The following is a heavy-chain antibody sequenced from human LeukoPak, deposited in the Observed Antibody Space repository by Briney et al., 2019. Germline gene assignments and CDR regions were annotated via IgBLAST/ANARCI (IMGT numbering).Heavy chain of an antibody. J-gene: IGHJ4*02. CDR3: TTGVPIGNTMIVVVINYFDY. V-gene: IGHV3-15*01. CDR2: IKSKTDGGTT. Sequence: PGGSLRLSCAASGFTVTEYAMTWIRQSPGKGLEWVGRIKSKTDGGTTDYAAPVKGRFTISRDDSKNTLYLQMNSLKTEDTAVYYCTTGVPIGNTMIVVVINYFDYWGQGTLVTVSS. CDR1: GFTVTEYA. D-gene: IGHD3-22*01.